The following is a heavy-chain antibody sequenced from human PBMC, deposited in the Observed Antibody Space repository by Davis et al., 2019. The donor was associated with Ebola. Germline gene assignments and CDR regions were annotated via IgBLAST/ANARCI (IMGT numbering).Heavy chain of an antibody. CDR2: INPHNGNT. CDR1: GYTFTSYG. Sequence: AASVKVSCKASGYTFTSYGITWVRQAPGQGLEWMGWINPHNGNTNYAQNVQGRVIMTSDTATTTAYMELRSLRSDDTAVYYCARGTYYYGSGSYYLYWGQGTLVTVSP. D-gene: IGHD3-10*01. J-gene: IGHJ4*02. V-gene: IGHV1-18*04. CDR3: ARGTYYYGSGSYYLY.